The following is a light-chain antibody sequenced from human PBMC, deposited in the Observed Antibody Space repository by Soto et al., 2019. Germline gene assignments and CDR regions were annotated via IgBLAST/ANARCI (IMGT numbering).Light chain of an antibody. CDR1: QSISSY. V-gene: IGKV1-39*01. CDR3: QQSYSTPT. Sequence: DIQMTQSPSSLSASVGDRVTITCRASQSISSYLNWYQQKPGKAPKLLIYAASSLQSGVPSRFSGSGSGTDFTLTISSLQHEDFATYYCQQSYSTPTFGQGTKVEIK. J-gene: IGKJ1*01. CDR2: AAS.